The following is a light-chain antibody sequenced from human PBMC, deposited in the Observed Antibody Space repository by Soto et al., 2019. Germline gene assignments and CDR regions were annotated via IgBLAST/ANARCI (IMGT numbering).Light chain of an antibody. CDR1: SSNIGAGYD. J-gene: IGLJ2*01. CDR2: GNN. CDR3: QSSDSRLSGSV. Sequence: QAVVTQPPSVSGAPGQRVTISCTGSSSNIGAGYDVHWYQQFPGTAPKLLIYGNNYRPSGVPDRFSGAKSGTSASLAITGLQAEDEADYYCQSSDSRLSGSVFGGGTKLTVL. V-gene: IGLV1-40*01.